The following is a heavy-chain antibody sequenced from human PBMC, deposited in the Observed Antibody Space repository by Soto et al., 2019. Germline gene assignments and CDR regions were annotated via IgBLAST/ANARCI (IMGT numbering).Heavy chain of an antibody. V-gene: IGHV1-18*04. CDR3: ARDISVVPAAMGGGFDP. CDR1: GYTFTSYG. CDR2: ISAYNGNT. D-gene: IGHD2-2*01. J-gene: IGHJ5*02. Sequence: ASVKVSCKASGYTFTSYGISWVRQAPGQGLEWMGWISAYNGNTNYAQKLQGRVTMTTDTSTSTAYMELRSLRSDDTAVYYCARDISVVPAAMGGGFDPWGQGTLVTVSS.